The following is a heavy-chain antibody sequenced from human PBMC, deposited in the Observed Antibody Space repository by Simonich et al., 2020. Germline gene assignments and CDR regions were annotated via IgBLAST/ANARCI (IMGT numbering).Heavy chain of an antibody. CDR3: ASGWDWGFSHMSDY. CDR2: INPNSGGT. D-gene: IGHD7-27*01. CDR1: GYTLTGYY. Sequence: QVQLVQSGAEVKKPGASVKVSCTASGYTLTGYYMNWVRQAPGQGFERRGRINPNSGGTNTAQKFQGRVTMTRDTSISTAYMELSRLRSDDTAVYYCASGWDWGFSHMSDYWGQGTLVTVSS. V-gene: IGHV1-2*06. J-gene: IGHJ4*02.